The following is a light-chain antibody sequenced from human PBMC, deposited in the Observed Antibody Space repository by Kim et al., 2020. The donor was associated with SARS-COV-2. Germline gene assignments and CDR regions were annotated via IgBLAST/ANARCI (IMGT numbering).Light chain of an antibody. V-gene: IGKV3-20*01. CDR2: GAS. CDR1: QSVRGRY. Sequence: LSPGERAPPSCRASQSVRGRYLAWYQQKPGQAPRLLIYGASNRATGIPDRFSGIGSGTDFTLTISRLEPEDFAVYYCQQYSSAPDNFGQGTKLEI. J-gene: IGKJ2*01. CDR3: QQYSSAPDN.